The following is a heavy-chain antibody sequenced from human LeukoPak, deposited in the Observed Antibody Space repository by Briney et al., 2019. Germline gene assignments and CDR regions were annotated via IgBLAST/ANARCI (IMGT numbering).Heavy chain of an antibody. CDR3: ARSGTTGTAGWFDP. J-gene: IGHJ5*02. Sequence: SETLSLTCTVSGGSISSYYWSWIRQPPGKGLEWIGYIYYSGSTNYNPSLKSRVTISVDTSKNQFSLKLSSVTAADTAVYYCARSGTTGTAGWFDPWGQGTLVTVSP. CDR2: IYYSGST. V-gene: IGHV4-59*01. CDR1: GGSISSYY. D-gene: IGHD1-1*01.